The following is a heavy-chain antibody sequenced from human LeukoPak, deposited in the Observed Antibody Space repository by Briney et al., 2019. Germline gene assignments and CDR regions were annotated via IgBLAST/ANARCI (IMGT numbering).Heavy chain of an antibody. J-gene: IGHJ4*02. CDR3: ARHPALYRYQRLVYFDY. D-gene: IGHD2-2*01. Sequence: SETLSLTCTVSGGSISSSSYYWGWIRQPPGKGLEWIGSIYYSGSTYYNPPLKSRVTISVDTSKNQFSLKLSSVTAADTAVYYCARHPALYRYQRLVYFDYWGQGTLVTVSS. V-gene: IGHV4-39*01. CDR2: IYYSGST. CDR1: GGSISSSSYY.